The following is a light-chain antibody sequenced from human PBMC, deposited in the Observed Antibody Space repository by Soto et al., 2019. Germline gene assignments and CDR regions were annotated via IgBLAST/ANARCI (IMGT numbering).Light chain of an antibody. J-gene: IGKJ2*01. Sequence: DLQMTQSPSSLSASVGDSVTITCRASQSISIYLNWYQQKPGKAPRLLIYAASRLQSGVPPRFSGSGSGTDFTLAISSLQPEDFATDYCQQSYIMPIYTLGQGTRLDIK. CDR1: QSISIY. CDR3: QQSYIMPIYT. CDR2: AAS. V-gene: IGKV1-39*01.